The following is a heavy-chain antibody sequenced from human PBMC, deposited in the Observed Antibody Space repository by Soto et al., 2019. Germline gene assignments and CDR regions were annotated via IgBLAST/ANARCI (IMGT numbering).Heavy chain of an antibody. V-gene: IGHV3-11*01. D-gene: IGHD4-17*01. CDR1: GFTLSNAW. CDR3: VRENAYGFDL. CDR2: IQTGGDSA. Sequence: GGSLRLSGVASGFTLSNAWMSWVRQSQGKGLEWLSWIQTGGDSAYYADSVRGRFTISRDNAKNPLDLEMISLRADDTAVYYCVRENAYGFDLWGHGTLVTVS. J-gene: IGHJ3*01.